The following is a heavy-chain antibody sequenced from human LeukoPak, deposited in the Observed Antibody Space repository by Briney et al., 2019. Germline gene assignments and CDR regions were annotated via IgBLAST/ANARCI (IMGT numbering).Heavy chain of an antibody. V-gene: IGHV3-66*01. CDR3: ARDGGYSGYVSRY. CDR1: GFTVSSNY. Sequence: TGGSLRLSCAASGFTVSSNYMSWVRQAPGKGLEWVSVITSGGGSTSYADSVKGRFTISRDNSKNTVYLQMNSLRDEDTAVYYCARDGGYSGYVSRYWGQGTLVTASS. CDR2: ITSGGGST. J-gene: IGHJ4*02. D-gene: IGHD5-12*01.